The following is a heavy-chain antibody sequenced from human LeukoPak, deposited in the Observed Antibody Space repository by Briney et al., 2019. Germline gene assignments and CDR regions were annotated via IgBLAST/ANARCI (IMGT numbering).Heavy chain of an antibody. CDR2: ISGSGYST. CDR3: ARATFSSSWSLCFDY. Sequence: GGSLSLSCAASGFTYSSYDKSWVRQAPGKGLEWVSTISGSGYSTYYADSVKGRFTILSDNSKNTVFLQMNSPRAEDTAVYYCARATFSSSWSLCFDYWGQGALVTVSS. V-gene: IGHV3-23*01. D-gene: IGHD6-13*01. J-gene: IGHJ4*01. CDR1: GFTYSSYD.